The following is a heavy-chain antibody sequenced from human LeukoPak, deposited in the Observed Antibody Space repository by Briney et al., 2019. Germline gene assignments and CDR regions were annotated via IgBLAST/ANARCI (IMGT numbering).Heavy chain of an antibody. CDR3: ARGMVAAAGASNWFDP. CDR1: GFTFSSYS. CDR2: ISSSSSYI. V-gene: IGHV3-21*01. J-gene: IGHJ5*02. D-gene: IGHD6-13*01. Sequence: GGSLRLSCAASGFTFSSYSMNWVPQAPGKGLEWVSSISSSSSYIYYADSVKGRFTISRDNAKNSLYLQMNSLRAEDTGVYYCARGMVAAAGASNWFDPWGQGTLVTVSS.